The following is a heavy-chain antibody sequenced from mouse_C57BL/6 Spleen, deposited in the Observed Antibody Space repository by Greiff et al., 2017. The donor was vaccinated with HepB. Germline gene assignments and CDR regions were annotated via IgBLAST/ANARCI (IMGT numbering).Heavy chain of an antibody. CDR2: INPSTGGT. Sequence: VQLKESGPELVKPGASVKISCKASGYSFTGYYMNWVKQSPEKSLEWIGEINPSTGGTTYNQKFKAKATLTVDKSSSTAYMQLKSLTSEDSAVYYCARMGLGYAMDYWGQGTSVTVSS. CDR1: GYSFTGYY. CDR3: ARMGLGYAMDY. J-gene: IGHJ4*01. V-gene: IGHV1-42*01. D-gene: IGHD4-1*01.